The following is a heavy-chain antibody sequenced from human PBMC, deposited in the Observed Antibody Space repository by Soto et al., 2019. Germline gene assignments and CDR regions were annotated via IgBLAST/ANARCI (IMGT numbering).Heavy chain of an antibody. CDR2: IYWDDDK. Sequence: QITLKESGPTLVKPTQTLTLTCTFSGFSLSSSGVGVGWIRQPPGKALEWLTFIYWDDDKRYSPSLKSRLTITKDTSKHQVVLKLTTMDPVDTATYYCARIVVAGITYYFDSWGQGTLLTVSS. V-gene: IGHV2-5*02. CDR1: GFSLSSSGVG. J-gene: IGHJ4*02. CDR3: ARIVVAGITYYFDS. D-gene: IGHD2-15*01.